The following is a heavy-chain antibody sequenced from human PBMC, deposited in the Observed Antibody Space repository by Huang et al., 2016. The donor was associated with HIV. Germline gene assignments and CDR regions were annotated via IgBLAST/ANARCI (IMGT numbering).Heavy chain of an antibody. D-gene: IGHD5-18*01. CDR2: ISVYNGNT. V-gene: IGHV1-18*01. J-gene: IGHJ6*03. CDR1: GYTFSSVG. CDR3: ARGGGIQLWLLGYYYMDV. Sequence: QVQLVQSGAEVKKPGASVKVSFKASGYTFSSVGISWVRQAPGQGLEGVGWISVYNGNTKVAQKCQGRRTMTTDTATSTAYMELRSLRSDDTAVYYCARGGGIQLWLLGYYYMDVWGNGTTVTVSS.